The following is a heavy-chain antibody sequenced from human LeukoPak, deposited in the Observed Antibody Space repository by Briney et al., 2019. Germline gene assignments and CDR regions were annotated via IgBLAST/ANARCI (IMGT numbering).Heavy chain of an antibody. Sequence: SETLSLTCTVSGYSISSGYYWGWIRQPPGKGLEWIGSIYHSGSTYYNPSLKSRVTISVDTSKNQFFLKLSSVTAADTAVYYCARGDYSSSWYEYNWFDPWGQGTLVTVSS. J-gene: IGHJ5*02. CDR2: IYHSGST. CDR3: ARGDYSSSWYEYNWFDP. V-gene: IGHV4-38-2*02. CDR1: GYSISSGYY. D-gene: IGHD6-13*01.